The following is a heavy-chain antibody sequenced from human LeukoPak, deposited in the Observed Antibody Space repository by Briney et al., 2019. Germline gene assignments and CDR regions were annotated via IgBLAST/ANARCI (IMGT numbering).Heavy chain of an antibody. Sequence: GESLQISCKGSGYSFTSYGISWVRQAPGQGLEWMGWISAYNGNTNYAQKLQGRVTMTTDTSTSTAYMELRSLRSDDTAVYYCARDGATLGVVTAYYYYYYGMDVWGQGTTVTVSS. V-gene: IGHV1-18*01. D-gene: IGHD3-3*01. CDR1: GYSFTSYG. J-gene: IGHJ6*02. CDR2: ISAYNGNT. CDR3: ARDGATLGVVTAYYYYYYGMDV.